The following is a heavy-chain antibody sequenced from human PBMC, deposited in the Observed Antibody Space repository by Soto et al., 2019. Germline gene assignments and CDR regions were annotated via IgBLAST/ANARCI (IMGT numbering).Heavy chain of an antibody. J-gene: IGHJ5*02. V-gene: IGHV3-15*01. D-gene: IGHD3-10*01. CDR1: GFTFRDAW. CDR2: IKNIPEGGTT. Sequence: QLVESGGGLVKPGGSLTLSCAASGFTFRDAWMTWVRQAPGKGLEWVGRIKNIPEGGTTDFAAPVKGRFTISRDDAKNTLNLLLNRVKSEQTAVYYFSTDNDGSGSYYMALCPWCQGTLVTVSS. CDR3: STDNDGSGSYYMALCP.